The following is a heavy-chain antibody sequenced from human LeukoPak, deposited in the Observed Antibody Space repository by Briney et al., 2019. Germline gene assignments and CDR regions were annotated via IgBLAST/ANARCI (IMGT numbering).Heavy chain of an antibody. CDR3: ATPGSIAVPAVYFQH. CDR1: GYTFTSYG. CDR2: ISAYNGNT. D-gene: IGHD6-19*01. V-gene: IGHV1-18*01. J-gene: IGHJ1*01. Sequence: GASVKVSCKASGYTFTSYGISWVRQAPEQGLEWMGWISAYNGNTDYAQKFQGRVTMTEDTSTDTAYMELSSLRSEDTAVYYCATPGSIAVPAVYFQHWGQGTLVTVSS.